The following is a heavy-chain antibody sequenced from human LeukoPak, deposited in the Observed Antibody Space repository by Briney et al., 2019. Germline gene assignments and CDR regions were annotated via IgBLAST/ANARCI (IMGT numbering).Heavy chain of an antibody. CDR3: AKRRGLELLYYYYMDV. Sequence: VGSLRLSCAASGFTFSTENMNWVRQARGKGLEWGSSITSISTYIYYADSVKGRFTISRDNSKNPLYLQINSLRAEDTAVYYCAKRRGLELLYYYYMDVWGKGTTVTVSS. CDR2: ITSISTYI. J-gene: IGHJ6*03. V-gene: IGHV3-21*04. CDR1: GFTFSTEN. D-gene: IGHD1-7*01.